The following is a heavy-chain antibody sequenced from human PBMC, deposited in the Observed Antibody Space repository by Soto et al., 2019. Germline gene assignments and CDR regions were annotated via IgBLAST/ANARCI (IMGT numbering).Heavy chain of an antibody. V-gene: IGHV4-61*01. Sequence: PSETLSLTCTVSGGSVSSGSYYWSWIRQPPGKGLEWIGYIYYSGSTNYNPSLKSRVTISVDTSKNQFSLKLSSVTAADTAVYYCARERYYGIYGMDVWGQGTTVTVSS. J-gene: IGHJ6*02. D-gene: IGHD3-10*01. CDR2: IYYSGST. CDR3: ARERYYGIYGMDV. CDR1: GGSVSSGSYY.